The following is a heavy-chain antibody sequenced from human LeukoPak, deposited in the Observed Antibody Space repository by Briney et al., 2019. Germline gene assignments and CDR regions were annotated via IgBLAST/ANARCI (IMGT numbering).Heavy chain of an antibody. V-gene: IGHV3-21*01. D-gene: IGHD3-22*01. Sequence: PGGSLRLSCAASGFTFSSYSMNWVRQAPGKGLEWVSSISSSSSYIYYADSVKGRFTISRDNAKNSLYLQMNSLRAEDTAVYYCASRSSGYYPLYYYYMDVWGKGTTVTVS. CDR3: ASRSSGYYPLYYYYMDV. CDR1: GFTFSSYS. CDR2: ISSSSSYI. J-gene: IGHJ6*03.